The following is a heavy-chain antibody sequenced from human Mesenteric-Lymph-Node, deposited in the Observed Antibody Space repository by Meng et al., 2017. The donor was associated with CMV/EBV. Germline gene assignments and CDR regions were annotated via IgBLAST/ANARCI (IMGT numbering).Heavy chain of an antibody. CDR2: MYSGGTT. D-gene: IGHD3-3*02. V-gene: IGHV3-53*05. CDR3: ARLEFLEWSGSDV. J-gene: IGHJ6*02. CDR1: GFVVSSNY. Sequence: GGSLRLSCAASGFVVSSNYMTWLRRAPGRRLEWVSVMYSGGTTYYADSAKGRFTISRDGSKNTLFLHMTSLRADDTAVYYCARLEFLEWSGSDVWGQGTTVTVSS.